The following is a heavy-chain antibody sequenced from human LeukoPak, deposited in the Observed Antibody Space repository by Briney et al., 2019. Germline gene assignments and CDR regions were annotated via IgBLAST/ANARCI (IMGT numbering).Heavy chain of an antibody. CDR1: GGSISSYY. D-gene: IGHD2-21*02. V-gene: IGHV4-59*08. Sequence: SETLSLTCTVSGGSISSYYWSWIRQPPGKGLEWSGYIYYSGSTNYNPSLKSRVTISVDTSKNQFSLKLSSVTAADTAVYYCARRAYCGGDCYDTLDSWGQGTLVTVSS. CDR3: ARRAYCGGDCYDTLDS. J-gene: IGHJ4*02. CDR2: IYYSGST.